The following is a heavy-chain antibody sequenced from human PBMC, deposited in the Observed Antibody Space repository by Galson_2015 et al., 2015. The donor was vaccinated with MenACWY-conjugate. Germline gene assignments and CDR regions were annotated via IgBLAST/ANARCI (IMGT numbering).Heavy chain of an antibody. Sequence: SVKVSCKASGYTFTSYAMNWVRQAPGQGLEWMGWINTNTGNPTHAQGFTGRFVFSLDTSVSTAYLQISSLKAEDTAVYYCASIVVDNPTLRTYYFDYWGQGTLVTVSS. CDR2: INTNTGNP. D-gene: IGHD3-22*01. V-gene: IGHV7-4-1*02. CDR3: ASIVVDNPTLRTYYFDY. CDR1: GYTFTSYA. J-gene: IGHJ4*02.